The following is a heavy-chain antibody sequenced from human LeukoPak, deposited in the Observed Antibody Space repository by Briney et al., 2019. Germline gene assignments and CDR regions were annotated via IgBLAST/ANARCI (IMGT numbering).Heavy chain of an antibody. J-gene: IGHJ5*02. Sequence: GGSLKLSCAASGFTFSTYSMSWVRQAPGKGLEWVANINQDGSEKNYVESVKGRFTISRDNTENSLYLQMNTLRAEDTGVYYCARGLHSFDPWGQGTLVTVSS. CDR2: INQDGSEK. CDR3: ARGLHSFDP. D-gene: IGHD4-11*01. V-gene: IGHV3-7*01. CDR1: GFTFSTYS.